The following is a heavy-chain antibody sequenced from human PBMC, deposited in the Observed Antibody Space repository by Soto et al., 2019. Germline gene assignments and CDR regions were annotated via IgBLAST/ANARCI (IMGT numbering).Heavy chain of an antibody. CDR2: IYYSGST. CDR3: ARETYYYYSSVYKNDFDY. J-gene: IGHJ4*02. D-gene: IGHD3-22*01. CDR1: GGSISSGGYY. Sequence: QVQLQESGPGLVKPSQTLSLTCTVSGGSISSGGYYWSWIRQHPGKGLEWIGYIYYSGSTYYNPYLTSRVTISVDTSKNQFSLKLSYVTAADTAVYYCARETYYYYSSVYKNDFDYWGQGTLVTVSS. V-gene: IGHV4-31*03.